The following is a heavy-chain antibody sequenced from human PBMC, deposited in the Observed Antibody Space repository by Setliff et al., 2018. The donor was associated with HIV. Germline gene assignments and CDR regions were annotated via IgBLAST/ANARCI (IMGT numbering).Heavy chain of an antibody. J-gene: IGHJ4*02. V-gene: IGHV3-30*02. CDR3: AKDRYYDSSGSPFDY. D-gene: IGHD3-22*01. Sequence: HPGGSLRLSCAASGFTFNTYGMNWVRQAPGKGLEWVAFIRYDGSNKYYADSVKGRFTISRDNSKNTLYLQMNSLRAEDTAVYYCAKDRYYDSSGSPFDYWGQGTLVTVSS. CDR2: IRYDGSNK. CDR1: GFTFNTYG.